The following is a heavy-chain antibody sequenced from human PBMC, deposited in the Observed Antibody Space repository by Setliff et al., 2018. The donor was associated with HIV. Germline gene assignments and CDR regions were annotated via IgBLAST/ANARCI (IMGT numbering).Heavy chain of an antibody. D-gene: IGHD2-21*02. CDR3: AREGDGIDY. CDR1: GGSISSHY. V-gene: IGHV4-59*11. J-gene: IGHJ4*02. Sequence: PSETLSLTCTVSGGSISSHYWSWIRQPPGKGLEWIGYIYYSGSTNYNPSLKSRVTISVDTAKNQFSLKLSSVTAADTAVYYCAREGDGIDYWGQGTLVTVSS. CDR2: IYYSGST.